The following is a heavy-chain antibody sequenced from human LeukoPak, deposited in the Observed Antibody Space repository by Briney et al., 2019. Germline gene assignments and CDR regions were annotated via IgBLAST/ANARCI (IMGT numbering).Heavy chain of an antibody. CDR3: ARWSVVTAIRAFDI. D-gene: IGHD2-21*02. CDR2: IYYSGST. V-gene: IGHV4-59*01. Sequence: PSETLSLTCTVSGGSISSYSWSWIRQPPGKGLEWIGYIYYSGSTNYNPSLKSRVTISVDTSKNQFSLKLSSVTAADTAVYYCARWSVVTAIRAFDIWGQGTMVTVSS. J-gene: IGHJ3*02. CDR1: GGSISSYS.